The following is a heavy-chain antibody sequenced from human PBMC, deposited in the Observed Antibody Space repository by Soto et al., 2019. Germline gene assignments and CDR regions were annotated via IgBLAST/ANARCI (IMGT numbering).Heavy chain of an antibody. D-gene: IGHD3-16*01. J-gene: IGHJ4*02. V-gene: IGHV1-2*02. Sequence: GASVKVSCKASGYSFTGNSMHWVRQAPGQGLEWMGWINPNNGGTNYAQKFQGRVTMTRDTSISTAYMDLSRLRSDDTAVNYGPMQRGGVVYWGQGTLVTVSS. CDR1: GYSFTGNS. CDR3: PMQRGGVVY. CDR2: INPNNGGT.